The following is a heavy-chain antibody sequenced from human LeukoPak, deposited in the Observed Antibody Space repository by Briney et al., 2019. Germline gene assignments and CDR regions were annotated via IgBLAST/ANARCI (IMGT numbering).Heavy chain of an antibody. CDR2: INSDGSST. D-gene: IGHD6-6*01. J-gene: IGHJ4*02. CDR1: GFTFSSYW. CDR3: ARVQYSSSSNFDY. V-gene: IGHV3-74*01. Sequence: GGSLRLSCAASGFTFSSYWMHWVRNAPGKGLVWVSRINSDGSSTSYADSVKGRFTISRDNAKNTLYLQMNSLRAEDTAVYYCARVQYSSSSNFDYWGQGTLVTVSS.